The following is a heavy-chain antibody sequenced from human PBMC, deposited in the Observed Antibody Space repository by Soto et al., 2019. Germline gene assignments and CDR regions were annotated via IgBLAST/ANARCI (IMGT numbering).Heavy chain of an antibody. Sequence: ASVKVSCKASGYTFTGYYMHWVRQAPGQGLEWMGWINPNSGSTNYNPSLKSRVTISVDKSKNQFSLKLSSVTAADTAVYYCARVPSRMAAAGSLGFDPWGQGTLVTVSS. J-gene: IGHJ5*02. CDR1: GYTFTGYY. CDR3: ARVPSRMAAAGSLGFDP. CDR2: INPNSGST. D-gene: IGHD6-13*01. V-gene: IGHV1-2*02.